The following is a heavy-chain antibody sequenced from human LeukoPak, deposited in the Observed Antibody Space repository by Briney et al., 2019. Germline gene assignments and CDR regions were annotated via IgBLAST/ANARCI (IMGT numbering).Heavy chain of an antibody. CDR2: ISYDGSNK. J-gene: IGHJ1*01. CDR3: ARDGGWVTAEYFQH. CDR1: GFTFSSYA. Sequence: GRSLRLSCAASGFTFSSYAMHWVRQAPGKGLEWVAVISYDGSNKYYADSVKGRFTISRDNSKNTLYLQMNSLRAEDTAVYYCARDGGWVTAEYFQHWGQGTLVTVSS. V-gene: IGHV3-30-3*01. D-gene: IGHD2-15*01.